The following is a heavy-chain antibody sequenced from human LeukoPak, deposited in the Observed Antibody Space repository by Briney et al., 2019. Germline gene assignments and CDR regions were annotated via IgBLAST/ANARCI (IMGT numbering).Heavy chain of an antibody. CDR3: AKVGYHYGSGSYYNGPNDY. J-gene: IGHJ4*02. Sequence: GGSLRLSCAASGFTFSSYAMSWVRQAQGKGREWVSAISGGGGSTYHADSVKGRFTISRDNSKNTLYLQMNSLRAEDTAVYYCAKVGYHYGSGSYYNGPNDYWGQGTLVTVSS. CDR1: GFTFSSYA. D-gene: IGHD3-10*01. V-gene: IGHV3-23*01. CDR2: ISGGGGST.